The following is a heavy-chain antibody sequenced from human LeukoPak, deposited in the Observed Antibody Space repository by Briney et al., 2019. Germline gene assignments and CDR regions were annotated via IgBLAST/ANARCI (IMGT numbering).Heavy chain of an antibody. CDR2: INHSGST. Sequence: SETLSLTCAVYGGSFSGYYWSWIRQPPGKGLEWIGEINHSGSTNYNPSLKSRVTISVDTSKNQFSLKLSSVTAADTAVYYCARFTRYSTNWFDPWGQGTLVTVSS. CDR3: ARFTRYSTNWFDP. D-gene: IGHD2-15*01. J-gene: IGHJ5*02. CDR1: GGSFSGYY. V-gene: IGHV4-34*01.